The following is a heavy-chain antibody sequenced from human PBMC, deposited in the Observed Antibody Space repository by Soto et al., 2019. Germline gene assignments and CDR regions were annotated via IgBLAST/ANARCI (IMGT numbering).Heavy chain of an antibody. V-gene: IGHV3-23*01. CDR2: ISGSGGST. CDR3: AKDLSLVYYDSSGYPDY. Sequence: LRLSCAASGFTFSSYAMSWVRQAPGKGLEWVSAISGSGGSTYYADSVKGRFTISRDNSKNTLYLQMNSLRAEDTAVYYCAKDLSLVYYDSSGYPDYWGQGTLVTVSS. CDR1: GFTFSSYA. J-gene: IGHJ4*02. D-gene: IGHD3-22*01.